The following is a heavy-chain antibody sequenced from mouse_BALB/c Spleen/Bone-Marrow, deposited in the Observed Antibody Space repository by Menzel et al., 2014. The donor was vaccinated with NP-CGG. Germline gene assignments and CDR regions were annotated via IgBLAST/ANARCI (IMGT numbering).Heavy chain of an antibody. Sequence: DLVKPGASVKLSCKASGYTFTNYWINWIKQRPGQGLEWIGRFAPGSGNTYYNEMFKGKATLTVDTSSSAAYIQLSSLSSEDSAVYFCARARSTGITTWYFDVWGAGTTVTVSS. CDR3: ARARSTGITTWYFDV. V-gene: IGHV1S41*01. CDR1: GYTFTNYW. CDR2: FAPGSGNT. J-gene: IGHJ1*01. D-gene: IGHD2-4*01.